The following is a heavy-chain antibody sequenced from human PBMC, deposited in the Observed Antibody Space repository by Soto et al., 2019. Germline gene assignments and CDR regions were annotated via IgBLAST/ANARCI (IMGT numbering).Heavy chain of an antibody. Sequence: QVQLVQSGAEVKKPGSSERVSCKASGTIFSSYTISWVRQAPGQGLEWMGRIIPILGETNSAQKFQGRVTLTADKSTNTAYMELNSLRLEDTAVYYCARGLGGRMDDWGQGTTVTVSS. J-gene: IGHJ6*02. CDR3: ARGLGGRMDD. CDR1: GTIFSSYT. CDR2: IIPILGET. V-gene: IGHV1-69*08. D-gene: IGHD3-16*01.